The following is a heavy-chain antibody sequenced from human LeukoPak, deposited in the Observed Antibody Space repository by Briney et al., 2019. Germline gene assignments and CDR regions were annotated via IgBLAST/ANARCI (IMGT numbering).Heavy chain of an antibody. V-gene: IGHV3-7*01. CDR3: AKEGY. CDR2: IKKDESEK. J-gene: IGHJ4*02. CDR1: GFSFSVNW. Sequence: GGSLRLSCAASGFSFSVNWMSWVDQAPGKGPEWVASIKKDESEKYYVDSVSGRFTISRDNAKNSLYLQMNSLRVEDTAVYYCAKEGYWGRGTLVTVSS.